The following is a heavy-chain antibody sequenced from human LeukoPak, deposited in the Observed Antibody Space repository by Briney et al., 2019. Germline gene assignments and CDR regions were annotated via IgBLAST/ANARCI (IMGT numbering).Heavy chain of an antibody. D-gene: IGHD4-17*01. CDR3: ARDVYDYGDSTFDY. V-gene: IGHV1-69*04. J-gene: IGHJ4*02. CDR2: IIPILGIA. Sequence: GASVKVSCKASGGTFSSYAISWVRQAPGQGLEWMGRIIPILGIANYAQKFQGRVTITADKSTSTAYMELSSLRSEDTAVYYCARDVYDYGDSTFDYWGQGTLVTVSS. CDR1: GGTFSSYA.